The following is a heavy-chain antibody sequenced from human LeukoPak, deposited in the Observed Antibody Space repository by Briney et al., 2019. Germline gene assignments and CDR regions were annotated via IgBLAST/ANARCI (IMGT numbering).Heavy chain of an antibody. CDR2: INPNSGGT. CDR1: GYTFTGYY. Sequence: ASVKVSCKASGYTFTGYYMHWVRQPPGQGLEWMGRINPNSGGTNYAQKFQGRVTMTRDTSISTAYMELSRLRSDDTAVYYCARSPQGDNWNDYWGQGTLVTVSS. D-gene: IGHD1-20*01. V-gene: IGHV1-2*06. CDR3: ARSPQGDNWNDY. J-gene: IGHJ4*02.